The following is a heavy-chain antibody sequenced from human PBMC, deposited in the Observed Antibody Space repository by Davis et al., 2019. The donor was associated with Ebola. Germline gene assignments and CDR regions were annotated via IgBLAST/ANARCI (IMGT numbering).Heavy chain of an antibody. Sequence: SVKVSCKASGGTFSSYAISWVRQAPGQGLEWMGGIIPIFGTANYAQKFQGRVTITADESTSTAYMELSSLRSEDTAVYYCARTSKLRLPYDENYYYGMDVWGQGTTVTVSS. CDR2: IIPIFGTA. CDR3: ARTSKLRLPYDENYYYGMDV. CDR1: GGTFSSYA. V-gene: IGHV1-69*13. J-gene: IGHJ6*02. D-gene: IGHD3-3*01.